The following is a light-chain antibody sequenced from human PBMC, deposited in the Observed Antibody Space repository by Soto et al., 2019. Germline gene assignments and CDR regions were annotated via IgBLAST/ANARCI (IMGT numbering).Light chain of an antibody. Sequence: DVVLTQTPLSSPVTLGQPASISCRSSQSLVYSDGNTYLSWLQQRPGQPPRLLIYQISNRFSGVPDRFSGSGAGTDFTLKISRVEDEDVGVYYCMQFAHFPRTFGQGTKLEI. CDR2: QIS. V-gene: IGKV2-24*01. CDR1: QSLVYSDGNTY. J-gene: IGKJ1*01. CDR3: MQFAHFPRT.